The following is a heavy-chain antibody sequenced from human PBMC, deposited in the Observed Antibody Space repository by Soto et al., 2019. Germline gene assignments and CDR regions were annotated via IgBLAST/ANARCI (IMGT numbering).Heavy chain of an antibody. CDR3: ARTSSSWGVDAFDI. CDR1: GFTFSSYA. Sequence: ESGGGVVQPGRSLRLSCAASGFTFSSYAMHWVRQAPGKGLEWVAVISYDGSNKYYADSVKGRFTISRDNSKNTLYLQMNSLRAEDTAVYYCARTSSSWGVDAFDIWGQGTMVTVSS. D-gene: IGHD6-13*01. CDR2: ISYDGSNK. J-gene: IGHJ3*02. V-gene: IGHV3-30-3*01.